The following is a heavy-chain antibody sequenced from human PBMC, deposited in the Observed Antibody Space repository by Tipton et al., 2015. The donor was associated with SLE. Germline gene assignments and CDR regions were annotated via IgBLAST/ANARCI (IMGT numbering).Heavy chain of an antibody. CDR3: ARDLYGGATRLDY. V-gene: IGHV4-34*01. D-gene: IGHD1-26*01. Sequence: TLSLTCAVYGGSFSGYYWSWIRQSPGKGLEWIGEINHSGSTNYSPSLKSRVTISVDTSKNQFSLNLRSVTAADTAVYYCARDLYGGATRLDYWGQGTLVTVSS. CDR2: INHSGST. CDR1: GGSFSGYY. J-gene: IGHJ4*02.